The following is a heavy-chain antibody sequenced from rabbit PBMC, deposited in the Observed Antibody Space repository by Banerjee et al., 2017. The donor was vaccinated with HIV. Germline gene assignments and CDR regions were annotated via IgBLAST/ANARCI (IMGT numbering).Heavy chain of an antibody. CDR3: ARDLAGVIGWNFGL. Sequence: QSLEESGGDLVKPGASLTLTCTGSGFSFSNRNWICWVRQAPGKGLEWIACIYTGDSGNTDYASWVNGRFTISRTSSTTVTLQMTSLTAADTATYFCARDLAGVIGWNFGLWGPGTLVTVS. V-gene: IGHV1S40*01. CDR2: IYTGDSGNT. CDR1: GFSFSNRNW. D-gene: IGHD4-1*01. J-gene: IGHJ4*01.